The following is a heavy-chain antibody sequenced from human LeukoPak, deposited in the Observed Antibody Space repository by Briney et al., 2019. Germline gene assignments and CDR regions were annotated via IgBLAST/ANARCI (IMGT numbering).Heavy chain of an antibody. CDR1: GGSISSYY. CDR3: ARGLDPGGWIYGYYYMDV. Sequence: PSETLSLTCTVSGGSISSYYWSWIRQPPGKGLGWIGYIYYSGSTNYNPSLKSRVTISVDTSKNQFSLKLSSVAAADTAVYYCARGLDPGGWIYGYYYMDVWGKGTTVTVSS. J-gene: IGHJ6*03. D-gene: IGHD4-17*01. CDR2: IYYSGST. V-gene: IGHV4-59*01.